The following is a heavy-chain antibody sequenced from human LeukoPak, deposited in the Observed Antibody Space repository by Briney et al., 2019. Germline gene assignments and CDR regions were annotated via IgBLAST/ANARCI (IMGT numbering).Heavy chain of an antibody. D-gene: IGHD6-19*01. CDR3: AKSRSAVAVAGSNY. CDR2: ISGSGDNT. J-gene: IGHJ4*02. Sequence: TGGSLRLSCASSGFTFNNYGMSWVRLAPGKGLEWVSGISGSGDNTYYADSVKGRFTISRDSSRDTPYLQMNSLRAEDTAVYYCAKSRSAVAVAGSNYWGQGTLVTVSS. V-gene: IGHV3-23*01. CDR1: GFTFNNYG.